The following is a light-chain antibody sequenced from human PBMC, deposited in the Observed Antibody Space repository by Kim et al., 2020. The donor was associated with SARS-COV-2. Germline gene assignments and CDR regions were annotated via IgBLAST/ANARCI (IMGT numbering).Light chain of an antibody. CDR3: CSYVV. V-gene: IGLV2-23*02. Sequence: QSALTQPASVSGSPGQSITISCTGTSRDVGSYNLVSWYQQHPGKAPKLMIYEVSKRPSGVSNRFSGSKSGNTASLTISGLQAEDEADYYCCSYVV. CDR2: EVS. CDR1: SRDVGSYNL. J-gene: IGLJ2*01.